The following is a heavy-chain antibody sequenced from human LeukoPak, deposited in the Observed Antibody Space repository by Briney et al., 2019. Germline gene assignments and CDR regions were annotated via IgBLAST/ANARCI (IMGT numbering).Heavy chain of an antibody. D-gene: IGHD6-6*01. V-gene: IGHV3-66*01. CDR1: GFTVSSNY. CDR2: IYSGGST. J-gene: IGHJ6*03. Sequence: GGSLRLSCAASGFTVSSNYMNWVRQAPGKGLEWVSIIYSGGSTYYADSVKGRFTISRDNSKNTLYLQMNSLRAEDTAVYYCARVGIAARNYYYYMDVWGKGTTVTVSS. CDR3: ARVGIAARNYYYYMDV.